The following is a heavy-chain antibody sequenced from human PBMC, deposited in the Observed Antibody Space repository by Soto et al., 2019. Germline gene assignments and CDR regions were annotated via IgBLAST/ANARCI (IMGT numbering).Heavy chain of an antibody. V-gene: IGHV1-18*01. Sequence: QVQLVQSGAEVKKPGASVKVSCKASGYTFTNFGISWVRQAPGQGLEWMGWISAYNGNTNYAQKFQGRVTMTTDTTTCTAYMEVSSLRFDVTAEYTWARGGTPIDYWGQGTLVTVSS. CDR1: GYTFTNFG. CDR2: ISAYNGNT. D-gene: IGHD3-16*01. CDR3: ARGGTPIDY. J-gene: IGHJ4*02.